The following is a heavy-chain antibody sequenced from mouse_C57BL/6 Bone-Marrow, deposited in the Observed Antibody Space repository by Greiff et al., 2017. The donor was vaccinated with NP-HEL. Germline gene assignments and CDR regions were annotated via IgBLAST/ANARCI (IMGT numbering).Heavy chain of an antibody. CDR3: ARPGSSPYWYFDV. D-gene: IGHD1-1*01. V-gene: IGHV1-81*01. CDR1: GYTFTSYG. J-gene: IGHJ1*03. CDR2: IYPRSGNT. Sequence: QVQLQQSGAELARPGASVKLSCKASGYTFTSYGISWVKQRTGQGLEWIGEIYPRSGNTYYNEKFKGKATLTADKSSRTAYMELRSLTSEDSAVYFCARPGSSPYWYFDVWGTGTTVTVSS.